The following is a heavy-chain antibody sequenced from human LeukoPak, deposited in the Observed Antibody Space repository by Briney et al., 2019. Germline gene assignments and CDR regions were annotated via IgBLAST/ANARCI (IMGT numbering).Heavy chain of an antibody. J-gene: IGHJ4*02. V-gene: IGHV4-34*01. CDR1: GFTVSSNY. CDR3: ARPPYYYDSSGYYDRIDY. CDR2: INHSGST. Sequence: PGGSLRLSCAASGFTVSSNYMSWVRQAPGKGLEWIGEINHSGSTNYNPSLKSRVTISVDTSKNQFSLKLSSVTAADTAVYYCARPPYYYDSSGYYDRIDYWGQGTLVTVSS. D-gene: IGHD3-22*01.